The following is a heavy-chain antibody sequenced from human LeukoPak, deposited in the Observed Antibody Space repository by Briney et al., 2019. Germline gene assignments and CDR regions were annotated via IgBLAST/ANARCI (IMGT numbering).Heavy chain of an antibody. D-gene: IGHD1-1*01. CDR3: ARHYFLERRSYYYYYMDV. CDR1: GYSFTSYW. V-gene: IGHV5-51*01. Sequence: GESLKISCKGSGYSFTSYWIGWVRQMPGKGLEWMGIIYPGDSDTRYSPSFQGQVTISADKSISTAYLQWSSLKASDTAMYYCARHYFLERRSYYYYYMDVWGKGTTVTVSS. CDR2: IYPGDSDT. J-gene: IGHJ6*03.